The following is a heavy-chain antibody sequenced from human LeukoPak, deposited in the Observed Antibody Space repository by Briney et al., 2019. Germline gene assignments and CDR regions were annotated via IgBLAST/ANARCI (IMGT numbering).Heavy chain of an antibody. D-gene: IGHD2-2*01. J-gene: IGHJ3*02. CDR2: ISGSGGST. CDR3: AKPSPLPGIVVVPAALDAFDI. V-gene: IGHV3-23*01. CDR1: GFTFSSYA. Sequence: PGGSLRLSCAASGFTFSSYAMSWVRQAPGKGLEWVSAISGSGGSTYYADSVKGRFTFSRDNSKNTLYLQMNSLRAEDTAVYYCAKPSPLPGIVVVPAALDAFDIWGQGTMVTVSS.